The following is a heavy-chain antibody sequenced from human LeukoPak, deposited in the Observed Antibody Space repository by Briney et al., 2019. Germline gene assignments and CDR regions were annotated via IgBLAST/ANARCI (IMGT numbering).Heavy chain of an antibody. CDR1: GYTFTSYG. CDR2: ISTYNGNT. Sequence: ASVKVSCKASGYTFTSYGISWVRQAPGQGREWMGWISTYNGNTNYAQNLQGRGAMTTDTSTSTAYMELRSPRSDDTAVYYCARDRVDTPYGRSYYWGQGTLVTVSS. J-gene: IGHJ4*02. V-gene: IGHV1-18*01. D-gene: IGHD5-18*01. CDR3: ARDRVDTPYGRSYY.